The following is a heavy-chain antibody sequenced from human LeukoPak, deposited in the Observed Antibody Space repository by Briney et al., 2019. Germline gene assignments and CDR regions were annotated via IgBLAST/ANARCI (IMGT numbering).Heavy chain of an antibody. CDR1: GGSISSYY. V-gene: IGHV4-59*08. CDR2: IYYSGST. J-gene: IGHJ4*02. CDR3: ASFDGVLTGYYVFDY. D-gene: IGHD3-9*01. Sequence: SETLSLTCTVSGGSISSYYWSWIRQPPGKGLEWIGYIYYSGSTNYNPSLKSRVTISVDTSENQFSLKLSSVTAADTAVYYCASFDGVLTGYYVFDYWGQGTLVTVSS.